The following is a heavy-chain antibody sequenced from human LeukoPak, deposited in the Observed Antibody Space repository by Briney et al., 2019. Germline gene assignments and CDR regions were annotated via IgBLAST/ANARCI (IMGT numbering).Heavy chain of an antibody. J-gene: IGHJ4*02. V-gene: IGHV3-23*01. D-gene: IGHD1-14*01. Sequence: PGGSLRLSCAASGFTFSTYAMSWVRQAPGKGLEWVSAISGSAGGSTYYADSVKDRFTISRDNSKNTPYLQMNSLRADDTAVYYCAKNRKSIDYWGQGTLVTVSS. CDR3: AKNRKSIDY. CDR2: ISGSAGGST. CDR1: GFTFSTYA.